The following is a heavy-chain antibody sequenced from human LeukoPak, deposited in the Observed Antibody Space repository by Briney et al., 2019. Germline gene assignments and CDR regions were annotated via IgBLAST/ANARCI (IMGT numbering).Heavy chain of an antibody. CDR1: GFTFSSYS. V-gene: IGHV3-21*01. CDR2: ISSSSSYI. CDR3: ARDPYSGGYGAYYYYYMDV. Sequence: GGSLRLPCAASGFTFSSYSMNWVRQAPGKGLEWVSSISSSSSYIYYADSVKGRFTISRDNAKNSLYLQMDSLRAEDTAVYYCARDPYSGGYGAYYYYYMDVWGKGTTVTISS. D-gene: IGHD1-26*01. J-gene: IGHJ6*03.